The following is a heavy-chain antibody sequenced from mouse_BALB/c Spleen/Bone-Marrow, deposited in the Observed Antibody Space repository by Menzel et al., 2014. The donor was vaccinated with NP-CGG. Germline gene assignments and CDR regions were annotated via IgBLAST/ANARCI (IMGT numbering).Heavy chain of an antibody. Sequence: EVKLMESGAELVKPGASVKLSCTASGFNIKDTYMHWVKQRPEQGLEWIGRIDPANGNTKYDPKFQGKATITADTFSNTAYLQLSSLTSEDTAVYYCARGGSSYGWCFDVWGAGTTVTVSS. J-gene: IGHJ1*01. D-gene: IGHD1-1*01. CDR2: IDPANGNT. V-gene: IGHV14-3*02. CDR3: ARGGSSYGWCFDV. CDR1: GFNIKDTY.